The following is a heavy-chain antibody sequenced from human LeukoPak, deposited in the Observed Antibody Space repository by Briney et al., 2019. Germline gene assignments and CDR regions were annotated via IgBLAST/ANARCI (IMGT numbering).Heavy chain of an antibody. CDR1: GFTFSSYG. D-gene: IGHD3-22*01. CDR3: AKELTYYYDSSGYYYFDY. Sequence: GRSLRLSCAASGFTFSSYGMHWVRQALGKGLEWVAVISYDGSNKYYADSVKGRFTISRDNSKNTLYLQMNSLRAEDTAVYYCAKELTYYYDSSGYYYFDYWGQGTLVTVSS. V-gene: IGHV3-30*18. J-gene: IGHJ4*02. CDR2: ISYDGSNK.